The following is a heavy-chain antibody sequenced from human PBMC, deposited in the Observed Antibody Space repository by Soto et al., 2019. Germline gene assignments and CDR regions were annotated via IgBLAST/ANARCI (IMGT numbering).Heavy chain of an antibody. Sequence: QVQLVQSGAEVKEPGSSVKVSCQASGGTFSSYALSCVRQAPGQGLEWMGGIIPLFRRPDYAQKFQGRVTITADESTSTAYMELSSLRSEDTAIYYCARDNGRPQLGGNYYYITDVWGQGTTITVSS. CDR2: IIPLFRRP. CDR1: GGTFSSYA. D-gene: IGHD3-3*02. V-gene: IGHV1-69*12. CDR3: ARDNGRPQLGGNYYYITDV. J-gene: IGHJ6*02.